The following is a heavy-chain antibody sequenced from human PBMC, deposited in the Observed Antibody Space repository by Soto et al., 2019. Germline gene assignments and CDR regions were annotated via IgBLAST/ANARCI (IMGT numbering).Heavy chain of an antibody. J-gene: IGHJ4*02. Sequence: GGSLRLSCAASGFTFSSYGMHWVRQAPGKGLEWVAVIWYDGSNKYYADSVKGRFTISRDYSKNTLYLQMNSLRAEDTAVYYCARDSSGYSYGYFDYWGQGTLVTVSS. CDR3: ARDSSGYSYGYFDY. CDR1: GFTFSSYG. D-gene: IGHD5-18*01. V-gene: IGHV3-33*01. CDR2: IWYDGSNK.